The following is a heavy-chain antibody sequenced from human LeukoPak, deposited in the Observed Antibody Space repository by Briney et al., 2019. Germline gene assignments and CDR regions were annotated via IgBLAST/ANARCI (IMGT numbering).Heavy chain of an antibody. D-gene: IGHD2-2*01. CDR2: IYYSGST. V-gene: IGHV4-39*01. CDR1: GGSISSSSYY. Sequence: SETLSLTCTVSGGSISSSSYYWGWIRQPPGKGLEWIGSIYYSGSTYYNPSLKSRVTISVDTSKNQFSLKLSSVTAADTAVYYCARRDIVVVPAGRHHNYYCYYMDVWGKGTTVT. J-gene: IGHJ6*03. CDR3: ARRDIVVVPAGRHHNYYCYYMDV.